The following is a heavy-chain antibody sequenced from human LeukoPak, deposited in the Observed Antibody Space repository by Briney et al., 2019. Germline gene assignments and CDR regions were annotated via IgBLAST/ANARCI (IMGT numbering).Heavy chain of an antibody. CDR3: ARLAAAAHNYYFDY. D-gene: IGHD6-25*01. V-gene: IGHV4-59*01. CDR2: VYYSGST. Sequence: SETLSLTCTVSDGSISSDYWSWIRQPPGQGLECIGYVYYSGSTNYNPSLKSRVTISLDTSKNQFSLKLSSVTAADTAVYYCARLAAAAHNYYFDYWGQGTLVTVSS. CDR1: DGSISSDY. J-gene: IGHJ4*02.